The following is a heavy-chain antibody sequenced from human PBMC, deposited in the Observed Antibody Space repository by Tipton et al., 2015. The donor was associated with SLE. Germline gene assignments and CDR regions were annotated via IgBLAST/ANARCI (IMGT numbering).Heavy chain of an antibody. Sequence: TLSLTCTVSGGSISSYYWSWIRQPPGKGLEWIGYIYYSGSTNYNPSLKSRVTISEDTSKNEFSLNLRSVTAADTAVYYCARGSYYMDVWDKGTTVTVSS. V-gene: IGHV4-59*12. CDR1: GGSISSYY. CDR3: ARGSYYMDV. J-gene: IGHJ6*03. CDR2: IYYSGST.